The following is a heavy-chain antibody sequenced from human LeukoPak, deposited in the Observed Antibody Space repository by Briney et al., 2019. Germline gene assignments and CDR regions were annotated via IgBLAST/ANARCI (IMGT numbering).Heavy chain of an antibody. V-gene: IGHV3-21*01. CDR2: ISSSSSYI. CDR1: GFTFSSYS. Sequence: GGSLRLSCAASGFTFSSYSVNWVRQAPGKGLEWVSSISSSSSYIYYADSVKGRFTISRDNAKNSLYLRMNSLRAEDTAVYYCAKDGFLLWRGAFDIWGQGTMVTVSS. CDR3: AKDGFLLWRGAFDI. D-gene: IGHD2-21*01. J-gene: IGHJ3*02.